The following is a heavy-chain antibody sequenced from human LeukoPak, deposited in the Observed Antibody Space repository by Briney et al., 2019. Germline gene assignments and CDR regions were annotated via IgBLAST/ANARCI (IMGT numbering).Heavy chain of an antibody. J-gene: IGHJ4*02. Sequence: NPSETLSLTCAIYGGSFSGYYWSWIRQPPGKGLEWIGEINHSGSTNYNPSLKSRVTISVDTSKNQFSLKLSSVTAADTAVYYCARAGSSSSYPFDYWGQGTLVTVSS. CDR2: INHSGST. CDR3: ARAGSSSSYPFDY. D-gene: IGHD6-6*01. V-gene: IGHV4-34*01. CDR1: GGSFSGYY.